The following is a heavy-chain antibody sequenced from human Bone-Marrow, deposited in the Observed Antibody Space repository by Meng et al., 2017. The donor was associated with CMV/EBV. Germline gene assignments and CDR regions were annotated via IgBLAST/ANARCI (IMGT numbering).Heavy chain of an antibody. V-gene: IGHV4-31*02. J-gene: IGHJ4*02. CDR3: ASSAITIFGVVQNDY. CDR2: IYYSGST. Sequence: GSISSGGYYWSWIRQHLGKGLKWIGYIYYSGSTYYNPSLKSRVTISVDTSKNQFSLKLSSVTAADTAVYYCASSAITIFGVVQNDYWGQGTLVTVSS. CDR1: GSISSGGYY. D-gene: IGHD3-3*01.